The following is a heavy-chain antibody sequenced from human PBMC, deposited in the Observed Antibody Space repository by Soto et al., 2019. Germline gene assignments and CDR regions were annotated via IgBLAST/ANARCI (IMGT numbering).Heavy chain of an antibody. CDR2: IYPGDSDA. D-gene: IGHD3-9*01. J-gene: IGHJ6*02. Sequence: GESLKISCKGSGYSFISYWIGWVRQMPGKGLEWMGIIYPGDSDARYSPSFQGQVTISADKSISTAYLQWSSLKASDTAMYYCARGDYDILTGYYKNYYGMDVWGQGTTVTVSS. CDR1: GYSFISYW. CDR3: ARGDYDILTGYYKNYYGMDV. V-gene: IGHV5-51*01.